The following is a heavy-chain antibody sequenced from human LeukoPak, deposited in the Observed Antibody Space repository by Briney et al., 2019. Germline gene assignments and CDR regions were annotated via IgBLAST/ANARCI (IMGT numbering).Heavy chain of an antibody. CDR1: GGSISGGSYY. CDR2: IYYSGST. J-gene: IGHJ4*02. V-gene: IGHV4-61*01. Sequence: IPSETLSLTCTVSGGSISGGSYYWSWIRQPPGKGLEWIGYIYYSGSTKYNLSLKSRVTISVDPSKNQLSLKLSSVTAADTAVYYCARGEYGLFDYWGQGTLVTVST. CDR3: ARGEYGLFDY. D-gene: IGHD2/OR15-2a*01.